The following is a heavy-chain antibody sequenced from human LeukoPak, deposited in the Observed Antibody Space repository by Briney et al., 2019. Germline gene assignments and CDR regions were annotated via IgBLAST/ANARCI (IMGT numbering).Heavy chain of an antibody. CDR3: AREYGSGTPYYDYGMDV. Sequence: GGSLTPSCAVSGFTFSIFRMNWVRQAPGKGLEWDSSISIGSTHIYYADSGKGRFTISRDNAKNSLYLQMNSLRAEDTAVYYCAREYGSGTPYYDYGMDVWGQGTTVTVSS. CDR1: GFTFSIFR. J-gene: IGHJ6*02. V-gene: IGHV3-21*01. CDR2: ISIGSTHI. D-gene: IGHD3-10*01.